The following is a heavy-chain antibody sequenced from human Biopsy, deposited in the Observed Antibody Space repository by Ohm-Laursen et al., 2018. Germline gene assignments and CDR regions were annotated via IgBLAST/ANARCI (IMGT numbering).Heavy chain of an antibody. CDR1: TFTFSSDS. V-gene: IGHV3-21*01. D-gene: IGHD2-8*01. J-gene: IGHJ6*02. Sequence: GSLRLSCTASTFTFSSDSVNWVRQAPGKGLEWVSYIISDASYIYYGVSVRGRFTISRDNAKNSVYLQMNSLRVEDTAVYYCARDDGFYARTSGMDVWGQGTTVTVSS. CDR2: IISDASYI. CDR3: ARDDGFYARTSGMDV.